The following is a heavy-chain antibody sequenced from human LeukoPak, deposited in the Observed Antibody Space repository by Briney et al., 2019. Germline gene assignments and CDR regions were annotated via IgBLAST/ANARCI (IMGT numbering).Heavy chain of an antibody. D-gene: IGHD6-13*01. CDR2: IRYDGSNI. V-gene: IGHV3-30*02. CDR3: AKALTRYSSSWYSGFQH. J-gene: IGHJ1*01. Sequence: GGSLRLSCAASGFTFSSYGMHWVRQAPGKGLEWVAFIRYDGSNIYYADSMKGRFTISRDNSKNTLYLQMNSLRAEDTAVYYCAKALTRYSSSWYSGFQHWGQGTLVTVSS. CDR1: GFTFSSYG.